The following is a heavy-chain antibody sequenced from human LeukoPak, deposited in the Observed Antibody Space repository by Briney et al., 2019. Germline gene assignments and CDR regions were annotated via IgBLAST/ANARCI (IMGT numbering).Heavy chain of an antibody. CDR2: ISWDGGST. CDR1: GFTFDDYV. Sequence: PGGSLRLSCAASGFTFDDYVMHWVRQAPGKGLEWVSLISWDGGSTYYADSVKGRFTISRDNSKNSLYLQMNSLRAEDTALYYCAKDYCSSTSCYFDYWGQGTLVTVSS. J-gene: IGHJ4*02. D-gene: IGHD2-2*01. V-gene: IGHV3-43D*04. CDR3: AKDYCSSTSCYFDY.